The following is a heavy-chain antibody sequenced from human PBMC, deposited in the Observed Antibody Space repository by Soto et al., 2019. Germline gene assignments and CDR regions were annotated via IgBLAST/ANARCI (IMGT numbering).Heavy chain of an antibody. CDR1: GFIFSDAW. Sequence: GGSLRLSCAVSGFIFSDAWMNWVRQAPGKGLEWVGRIRSKSDGGTVDYAAPVKYRFTISGDDSKNALYLQMNSLEPEDTALYYGTADRHGPVVFDYWGQGTPVPVSS. V-gene: IGHV3-15*07. D-gene: IGHD2-15*01. J-gene: IGHJ4*02. CDR2: IRSKSDGGTV. CDR3: TADRHGPVVFDY.